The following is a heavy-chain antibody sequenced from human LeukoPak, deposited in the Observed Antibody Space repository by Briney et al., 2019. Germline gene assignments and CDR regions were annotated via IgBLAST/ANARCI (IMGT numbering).Heavy chain of an antibody. J-gene: IGHJ3*01. CDR3: AKELGRGGSAFDV. CDR2: IDPDGSVA. Sequence: TGGSLRLSCEASGFSLSNHWMHWVRQAPGKGLVWVAHIDPDGSVANYGDSVKGRFTISRDNAKNTLYLQMDSLRAEDTAVYYCAKELGRGGSAFDVWNQVSMVTVSS. D-gene: IGHD3-16*01. CDR1: GFSLSNHW. V-gene: IGHV3-74*01.